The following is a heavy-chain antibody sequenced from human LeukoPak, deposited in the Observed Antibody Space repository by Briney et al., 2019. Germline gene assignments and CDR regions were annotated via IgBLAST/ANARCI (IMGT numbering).Heavy chain of an antibody. CDR1: GYTFTSYY. CDR3: ARDLGYCSGGSCYAGDY. J-gene: IGHJ4*02. D-gene: IGHD2-15*01. Sequence: VASVKVSCKASGYTFTSYYMHWVRQAPGQGLEWMGIINPSGGSTSYAQKFQGRVTMTRDTSTSTVYMELSSLRSEDTAVYYCARDLGYCSGGSCYAGDYWGQGTLVTVSS. V-gene: IGHV1-46*01. CDR2: INPSGGST.